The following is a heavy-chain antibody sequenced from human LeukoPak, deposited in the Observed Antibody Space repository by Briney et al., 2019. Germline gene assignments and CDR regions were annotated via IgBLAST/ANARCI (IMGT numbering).Heavy chain of an antibody. D-gene: IGHD6-13*01. J-gene: IGHJ6*03. V-gene: IGHV3-48*01. Sequence: GGSLRLSCAASGSTFSSYSMNWVRQAPGKGLEWVSYISGNSRAIYYADSVKGRFTISRDNAKNSLYLQMNSLRAEDTAVYYCARDGSSWSPPDYYYYYMDVWGKGTTVTVSS. CDR1: GSTFSSYS. CDR2: ISGNSRAI. CDR3: ARDGSSWSPPDYYYYYMDV.